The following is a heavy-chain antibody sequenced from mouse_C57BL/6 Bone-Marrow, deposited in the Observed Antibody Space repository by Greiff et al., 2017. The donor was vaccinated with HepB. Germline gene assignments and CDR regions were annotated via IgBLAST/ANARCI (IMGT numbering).Heavy chain of an antibody. Sequence: QVQLQQSGPGLVQPSQSLSITCTVSGFSLTSYGVHWVRQSPGKGLEWLGVIWSGGSTDYNAAFISRLSISKDNSKSQVFFKMNRLQADDTAIYYWARENSDAWFAYWGQGTLVTVSA. J-gene: IGHJ3*01. CDR2: IWSGGST. V-gene: IGHV2-2*01. CDR1: GFSLTSYG. CDR3: ARENSDAWFAY.